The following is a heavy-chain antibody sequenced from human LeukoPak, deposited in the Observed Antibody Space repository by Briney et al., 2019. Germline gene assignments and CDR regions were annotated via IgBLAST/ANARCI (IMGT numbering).Heavy chain of an antibody. J-gene: IGHJ3*02. CDR2: VAYDGSDK. D-gene: IGHD1-7*01. V-gene: IGHV3-30*04. CDR3: SRRRIHGTTPAGSDI. Sequence: PGRSLRLSCAASGFIFSSYAMHWVRQAPGKGLEWVAIVAYDGSDKYYADSVKGRFTISRDNSKNTLYLQMNSLRSEDMAVYYCSRRRIHGTTPAGSDIWGQGKMVTVSS. CDR1: GFIFSSYA.